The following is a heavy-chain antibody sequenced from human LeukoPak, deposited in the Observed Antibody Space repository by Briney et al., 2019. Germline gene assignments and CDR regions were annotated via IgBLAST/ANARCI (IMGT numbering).Heavy chain of an antibody. Sequence: PSETLSLTCTVSGGSISSYYWGWIRQPPGKGLEWIGSIYYSGSTYYNPSLKSRVTIPVDTSKNQFSLKLSSVTAADTAVYYCATVGATRVVDYWGQGTLVTVSS. D-gene: IGHD1-26*01. CDR3: ATVGATRVVDY. J-gene: IGHJ4*02. V-gene: IGHV4-39*01. CDR2: IYYSGST. CDR1: GGSISSYY.